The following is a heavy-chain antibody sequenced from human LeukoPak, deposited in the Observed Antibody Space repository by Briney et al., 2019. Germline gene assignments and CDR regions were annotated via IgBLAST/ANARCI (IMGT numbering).Heavy chain of an antibody. Sequence: GGSLRLSCAASKFTFSHYGMHWVRQAPGKGLQWVAVIWSDGSNQYYADSVKGRFTISRDNSNNMVYLQMNSLRADDTGVYYCAKDAQRGFDYSNSLEYWGQGVLVSVSS. D-gene: IGHD4-11*01. CDR3: AKDAQRGFDYSNSLEY. CDR2: IWSDGSNQ. J-gene: IGHJ4*02. CDR1: KFTFSHYG. V-gene: IGHV3-33*06.